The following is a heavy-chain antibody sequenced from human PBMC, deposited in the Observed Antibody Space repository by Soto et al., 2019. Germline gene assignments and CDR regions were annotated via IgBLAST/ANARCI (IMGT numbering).Heavy chain of an antibody. D-gene: IGHD1-20*01. CDR3: AKDDNNWNYWFDP. Sequence: PGGSLRLSCAASGFSFSSYSMNWVRQAPGKGLEWVSVISASGDNTYYADSVKGRFTISRDNSKNTLYLQMNSLRVEDSAVYYCAKDDNNWNYWFDPWGQGTLVTVSS. CDR2: ISASGDNT. CDR1: GFSFSSYS. J-gene: IGHJ5*02. V-gene: IGHV3-23*01.